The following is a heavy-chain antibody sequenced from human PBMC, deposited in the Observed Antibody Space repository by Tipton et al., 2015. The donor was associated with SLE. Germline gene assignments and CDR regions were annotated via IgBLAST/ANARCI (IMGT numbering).Heavy chain of an antibody. CDR1: GGSFSGYY. Sequence: TLSLTCAVYGGSFSGYYWSWIRQPPGKGLEWIGEINHSGSTYYNPSLKSRVTISVDTSKNQFSLKLSSVTAADTAVYYCARGRMITFGGVIAKEAFDVWGQGTMVTVSS. CDR3: ARGRMITFGGVIAKEAFDV. CDR2: INHSGST. D-gene: IGHD3-16*02. V-gene: IGHV4-34*09. J-gene: IGHJ3*01.